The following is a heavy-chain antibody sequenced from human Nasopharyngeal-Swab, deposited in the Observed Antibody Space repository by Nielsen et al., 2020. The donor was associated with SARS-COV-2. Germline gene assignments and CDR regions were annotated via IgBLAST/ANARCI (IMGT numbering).Heavy chain of an antibody. CDR3: AHIWPRFDY. V-gene: IGHV2-5*02. D-gene: IGHD3-16*01. CDR1: GFSLSTSAVG. CDR2: IYWDDEK. J-gene: IGHJ4*02. Sequence: SGPTLVKPTHALGRTCTFSGFSLSTSAVGVGWIRQPPGKALEWLALIYWDDEKRYSPSLKSRLTITKDTSKNQVVLTMTNMDPVDTATYYCAHIWPRFDYWGLGTLVTVSS.